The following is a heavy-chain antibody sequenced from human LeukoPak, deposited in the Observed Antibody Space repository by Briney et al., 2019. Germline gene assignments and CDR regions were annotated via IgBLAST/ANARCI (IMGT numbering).Heavy chain of an antibody. CDR1: GGSISSFY. V-gene: IGHV4-59*01. Sequence: SETLSLTCTVSGGSISSFYWSWIRQPPGKGLEWIGYIHYSGSTNYNTSLKSRVTISVDTSKNQFSLKLSSVTAADTAVYYCARDEGRGAFEIWGQGTMVTVSS. J-gene: IGHJ3*02. CDR2: IHYSGST. CDR3: ARDEGRGAFEI.